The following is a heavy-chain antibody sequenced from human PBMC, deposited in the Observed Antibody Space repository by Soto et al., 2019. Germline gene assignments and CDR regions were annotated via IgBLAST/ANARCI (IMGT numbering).Heavy chain of an antibody. D-gene: IGHD3-10*01. Sequence: ASVKVSCKASGGTFSSYTISWVRQAPGQGLEWMGWISAYNGNTNYAQKLQGRVTMTTDTSTSTAYMELSSLRSEDTAVYYCARDMVRGVTYYYGMDVWGQGTTVTVSS. CDR3: ARDMVRGVTYYYGMDV. J-gene: IGHJ6*02. CDR2: ISAYNGNT. CDR1: GGTFSSYT. V-gene: IGHV1-18*01.